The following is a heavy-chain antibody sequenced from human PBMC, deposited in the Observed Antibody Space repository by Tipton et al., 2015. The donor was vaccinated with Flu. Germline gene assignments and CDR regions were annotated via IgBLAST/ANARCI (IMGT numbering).Heavy chain of an antibody. Sequence: SLRLSCAASGFTFSSYAMSWVRQAPGKGLEWVSAISGSGGSTYYADSVKGRFTISRDNSKNTLYLQMNSLRAEDTAVYYCAKEDHVAISRYYYYMDVWGKGTTVTVSS. V-gene: IGHV3-23*01. CDR3: AKEDHVAISRYYYYMDV. D-gene: IGHD1-14*01. CDR2: ISGSGGST. J-gene: IGHJ6*03. CDR1: GFTFSSYA.